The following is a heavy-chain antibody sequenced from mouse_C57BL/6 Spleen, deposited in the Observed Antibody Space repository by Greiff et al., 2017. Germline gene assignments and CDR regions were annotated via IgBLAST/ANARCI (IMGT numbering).Heavy chain of an antibody. Sequence: QVQLQQSGAELVKPGASVKMSCKASGYTFTSYWITWVKQRPGQGLEWIGDLYPGSGSTNYNEKFKSKATLTVDTSSSTAYMQLSSLTSEDSAVYYCAVYYGNYGFWYFDVWGTGTTVTVSS. CDR3: AVYYGNYGFWYFDV. CDR2: LYPGSGST. D-gene: IGHD2-1*01. J-gene: IGHJ1*03. CDR1: GYTFTSYW. V-gene: IGHV1-55*01.